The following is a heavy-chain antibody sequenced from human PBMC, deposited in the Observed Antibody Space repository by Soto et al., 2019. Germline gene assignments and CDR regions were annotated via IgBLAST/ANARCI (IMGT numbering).Heavy chain of an antibody. CDR1: GYTFTSYD. J-gene: IGHJ5*02. CDR3: ARGRGFCSSTSCYYWFDP. V-gene: IGHV1-8*01. CDR2: MNPNSGNT. Sequence: GASVKVFCKASGYTFTSYDINWVRQATGQGLEWMGWMNPNSGNTGYAQKFQGRVTMTRNTSISTAYMELSSLRSEDTAVYYCARGRGFCSSTSCYYWFDPWGQGTLVTVSS. D-gene: IGHD2-2*01.